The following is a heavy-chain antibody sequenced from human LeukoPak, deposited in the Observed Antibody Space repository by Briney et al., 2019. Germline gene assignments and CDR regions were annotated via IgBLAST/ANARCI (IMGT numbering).Heavy chain of an antibody. Sequence: GGSLRLSCAASGFTFSSYSMNWVRQAPGKGLEWVSYISSSGSTIYYADSVKGRFTIARDNAKNSLYLQMNSLRAEDTAVYYCARVLDQYYYYMDVWGKGTTVTVSS. J-gene: IGHJ6*03. V-gene: IGHV3-48*01. CDR2: ISSSGSTI. CDR3: ARVLDQYYYYMDV. CDR1: GFTFSSYS. D-gene: IGHD3-16*01.